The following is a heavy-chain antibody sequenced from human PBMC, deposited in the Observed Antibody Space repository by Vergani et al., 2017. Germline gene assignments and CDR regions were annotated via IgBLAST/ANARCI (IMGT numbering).Heavy chain of an antibody. CDR3: AKEGSSSFLYYYYYYMDV. CDR1: GFTFSGSA. J-gene: IGHJ6*03. Sequence: EVQLVESGGGLVQPGGSLKLSCAASGFTFSGSAMHWVRQASGKGLEWVGRIRSKANSYATAYAASVKGRFTISRDDSKNTAYLQMNSLKTEDTAVYYCAKEGSSSFLYYYYYYMDVWGKGP. V-gene: IGHV3-73*02. D-gene: IGHD6-6*01. CDR2: IRSKANSYAT.